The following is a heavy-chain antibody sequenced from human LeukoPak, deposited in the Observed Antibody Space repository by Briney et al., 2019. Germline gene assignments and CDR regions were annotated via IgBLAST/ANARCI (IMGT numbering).Heavy chain of an antibody. D-gene: IGHD4-17*01. CDR2: IGSSSSYI. CDR3: ARGHYPYGDSSFDY. Sequence: GGSLRLSCAASGFTFSSYSMNWVRQAPGEGLEWVSSIGSSSSYIYYADSVKGRFTISRDNAKNSLYLQMNSLRAEDTAVYYCARGHYPYGDSSFDYWGQGTLVTVSS. CDR1: GFTFSSYS. V-gene: IGHV3-21*01. J-gene: IGHJ4*02.